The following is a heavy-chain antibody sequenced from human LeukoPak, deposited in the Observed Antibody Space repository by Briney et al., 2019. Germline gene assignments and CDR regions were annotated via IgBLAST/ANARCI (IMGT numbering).Heavy chain of an antibody. Sequence: AGGSLRLSCAASGFTFSSYSMNWVRQAPGKGLEWVSSISSSSSYIYYADSVKGRFTISRDNAKNSLYLQMNSLRAEDTAVYYCAREGYGSGSYPSYFYGLNVWGQGTTVTVSS. D-gene: IGHD3-10*01. J-gene: IGHJ6*02. CDR2: ISSSSSYI. CDR3: AREGYGSGSYPSYFYGLNV. CDR1: GFTFSSYS. V-gene: IGHV3-21*01.